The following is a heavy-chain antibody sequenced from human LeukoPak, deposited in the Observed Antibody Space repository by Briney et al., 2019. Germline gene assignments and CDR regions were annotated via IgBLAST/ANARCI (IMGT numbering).Heavy chain of an antibody. D-gene: IGHD4-17*01. CDR3: ARDDPYGD. CDR1: GFSVSSNY. J-gene: IGHJ4*02. Sequence: PGGSLRLSCAASGFSVSSNYMSWVRQAPGKGLEWVSVIYSGGYTNYADSVKGRLTISRDNSKNTLYLQMNSLRVEDTAVYYCARDDPYGDWGQGTLVTVST. CDR2: IYSGGYT. V-gene: IGHV3-53*01.